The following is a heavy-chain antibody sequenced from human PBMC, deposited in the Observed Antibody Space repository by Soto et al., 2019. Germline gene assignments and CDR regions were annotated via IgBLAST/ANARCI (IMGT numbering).Heavy chain of an antibody. D-gene: IGHD3-10*01. CDR3: ARHYGSGSNWFDP. CDR1: VYSFKTYW. J-gene: IGHJ5*02. Sequence: LGESLKISCKGSVYSFKTYWISWVRQMPGKGLEWMGRIDPSDSYTNYSPSFQGHVTFSADKSISTAYLQWSSLKASDTAMYYCARHYGSGSNWFDPWGQGTLVTVS. V-gene: IGHV5-10-1*01. CDR2: IDPSDSYT.